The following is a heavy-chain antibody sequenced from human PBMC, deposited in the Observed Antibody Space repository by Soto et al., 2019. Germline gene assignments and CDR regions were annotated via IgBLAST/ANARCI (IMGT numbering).Heavy chain of an antibody. CDR3: ARGSRESTYYDFWSGYRWGNWFDP. Sequence: GASVKVSCKASGYTFTSYDINWARQATGQGLEWMGWMNPNSGNTGYAQKFQGRVTMTRNTSISTAYMELSSLRSEDTAVYYCARGSRESTYYDFWSGYRWGNWFDPWGQGTLVTVSS. CDR1: GYTFTSYD. V-gene: IGHV1-8*01. J-gene: IGHJ5*02. CDR2: MNPNSGNT. D-gene: IGHD3-3*01.